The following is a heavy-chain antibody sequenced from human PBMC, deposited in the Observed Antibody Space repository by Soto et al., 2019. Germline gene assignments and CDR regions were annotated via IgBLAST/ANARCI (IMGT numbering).Heavy chain of an antibody. CDR1: GFTFSSYG. D-gene: IGHD7-27*01. Sequence: ESGGGVVQPGRSLRLSCAASGFTFSSYGMHWVRQAPGKGLEWVAVISYDGSNKYYADSVKGRFTISRDNSKNTLYLQMNSLRAEDTAVYCCAKDLGHGGRGAFDIWGQGTMVTVSS. J-gene: IGHJ3*02. CDR2: ISYDGSNK. V-gene: IGHV3-30*18. CDR3: AKDLGHGGRGAFDI.